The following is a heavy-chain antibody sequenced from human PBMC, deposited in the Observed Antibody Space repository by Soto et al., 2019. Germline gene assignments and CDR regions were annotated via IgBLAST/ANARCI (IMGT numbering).Heavy chain of an antibody. Sequence: SETLSLTCAVYGWSFSGYYWSWIRQPPGKGLEWIGEINHSGSTNYNPSLKSRVTISVDTSKNQFSLKLSSVTAADTAVYYCAGRRYYDILTGYYYYYYYGMDVWGQGTTVTVSS. V-gene: IGHV4-34*01. CDR2: INHSGST. D-gene: IGHD3-9*01. J-gene: IGHJ6*02. CDR1: GWSFSGYY. CDR3: AGRRYYDILTGYYYYYYYGMDV.